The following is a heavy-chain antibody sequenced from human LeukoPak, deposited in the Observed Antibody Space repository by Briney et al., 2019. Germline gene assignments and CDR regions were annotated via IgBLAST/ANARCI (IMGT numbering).Heavy chain of an antibody. CDR2: IYPNSGDT. D-gene: IGHD6-13*01. V-gene: IGHV1-2*02. CDR3: AKSAQYSSAWFTGSFDY. Sequence: ASVKVSCKASGYTFTGYYMHWVRQAPGQGLEWMGWIYPNSGDTKYAQKFQGRVTMTRDTSINTAYMELRRVRSDDTAVYYCAKSAQYSSAWFTGSFDYWGQGTLVTVSS. J-gene: IGHJ4*02. CDR1: GYTFTGYY.